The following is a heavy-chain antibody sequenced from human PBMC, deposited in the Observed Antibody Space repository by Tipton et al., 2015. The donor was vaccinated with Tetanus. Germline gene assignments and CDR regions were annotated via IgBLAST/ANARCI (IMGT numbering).Heavy chain of an antibody. D-gene: IGHD6-13*01. V-gene: IGHV4-39*07. Sequence: TLSLTCTVSGDSISSILYYWAWIRQPPGKGLEWIGNMYNSGATYYNPSLKGRVTISGDTSKNQFSLKLSSVTAADTAVYYCACSPHIAAAGTGEVSGWFGPWGQGTLVTVSS. J-gene: IGHJ5*02. CDR2: MYNSGAT. CDR1: GDSISSILYY. CDR3: ACSPHIAAAGTGEVSGWFGP.